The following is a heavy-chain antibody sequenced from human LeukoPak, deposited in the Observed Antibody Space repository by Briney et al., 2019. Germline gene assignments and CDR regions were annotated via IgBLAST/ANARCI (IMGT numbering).Heavy chain of an antibody. V-gene: IGHV4-39*01. CDR3: ARQTSKLRYFDWSMDYYGMDV. CDR1: GGSISSSSYY. J-gene: IGHJ6*02. D-gene: IGHD3-9*01. Sequence: SETLSLTCTVSGGSISSSSYYWGWIRQPPGKGLEWIGSIYYSGSTYYNPSLKSRVTISVDTSKNQFSLKLSSVTAADTAVYYCARQTSKLRYFDWSMDYYGMDVWGQGTLVTVSS. CDR2: IYYSGST.